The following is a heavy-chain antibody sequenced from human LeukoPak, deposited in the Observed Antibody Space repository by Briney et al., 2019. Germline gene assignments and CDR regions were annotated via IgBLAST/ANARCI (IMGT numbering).Heavy chain of an antibody. CDR3: ARHGPPRAGWGRKYYYMDV. D-gene: IGHD3-16*01. J-gene: IGHJ6*03. CDR1: GGSISSYY. CDR2: IYYSGST. V-gene: IGHV4-59*08. Sequence: SETLSLTCTVSGGSISSYYWSWIRQPPGKGLEWIGYIYYSGSTNYNPSLKSRVTISVDTSKNQFSLKLSSVTAADTAVYYCARHGPPRAGWGRKYYYMDVWGKGTTVTISS.